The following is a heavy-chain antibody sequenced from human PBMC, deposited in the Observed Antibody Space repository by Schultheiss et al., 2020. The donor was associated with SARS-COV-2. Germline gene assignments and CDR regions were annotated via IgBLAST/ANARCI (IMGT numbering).Heavy chain of an antibody. Sequence: SETLSLTCTVSGGSISSGGYYWSWIRQHPGKGLEWIGYIYYSGSTYYNPSLKSRVTISVDTSKNQFSLKLSSVTAADTAVYYCARTVGDSSGYRFDYWGQGTLVTVSS. CDR1: GGSISSGGYY. CDR3: ARTVGDSSGYRFDY. CDR2: IYYSGST. J-gene: IGHJ4*02. D-gene: IGHD3-22*01. V-gene: IGHV4-31*03.